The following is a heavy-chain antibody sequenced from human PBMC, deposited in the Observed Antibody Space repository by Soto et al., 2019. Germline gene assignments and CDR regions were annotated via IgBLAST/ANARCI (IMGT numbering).Heavy chain of an antibody. V-gene: IGHV1-18*01. D-gene: IGHD2-21*01. CDR1: GYTFTSYG. CDR3: ARDRDSVVRGDSADY. J-gene: IGHJ4*02. Sequence: ASVKVSCKASGYTFTSYGISWVRQAPGQGLEWMGWISAYNGNTNYAQKLQGRVTMTTDTSTSTAYMELRSLRSDDTAVYYCARDRDSVVRGDSADYWGQGTLVTVSS. CDR2: ISAYNGNT.